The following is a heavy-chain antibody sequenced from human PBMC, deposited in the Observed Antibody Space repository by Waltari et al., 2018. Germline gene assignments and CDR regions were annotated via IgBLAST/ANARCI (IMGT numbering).Heavy chain of an antibody. CDR3: AKRYCSSTSCSSPYYGMDV. J-gene: IGHJ6*02. CDR2: ISGSGGST. V-gene: IGHV3-23*01. D-gene: IGHD2-2*01. Sequence: EVQLLESGGGLVQPGGSLRLSCAASGFTFSSYAMSWVRQAPGTGLEWVSAISGSGGSTYYADSVKGRFTISRDNSKNTLYLQMNSLRAEDTAVYYCAKRYCSSTSCSSPYYGMDVWGQGTTVTVSS. CDR1: GFTFSSYA.